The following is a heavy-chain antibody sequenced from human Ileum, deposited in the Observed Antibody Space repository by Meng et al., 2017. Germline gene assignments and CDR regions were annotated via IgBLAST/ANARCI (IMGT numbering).Heavy chain of an antibody. CDR1: GGPISTSDW. D-gene: IGHD1-26*01. CDR2: IHHSGST. J-gene: IGHJ4*02. CDR3: AREWSGSYRHFDY. Sequence: QVTLEESGPGVLKPWGTLSLTCAVSGGPISTSDWWSWVRQPPGKGLEWIGEIHHSGSTNYNPSLKSRVTISVDKSKNQFSLKLNSVTAADTAVYYCAREWSGSYRHFDYWGQGTLVTVSS. V-gene: IGHV4-4*02.